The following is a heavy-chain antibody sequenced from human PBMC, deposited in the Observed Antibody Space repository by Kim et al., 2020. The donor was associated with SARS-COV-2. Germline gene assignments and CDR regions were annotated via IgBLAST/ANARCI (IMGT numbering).Heavy chain of an antibody. J-gene: IGHJ4*02. CDR1: GLNFSTYG. V-gene: IGHV3-30*03. CDR3: AAFHCPGDCYPS. CDR2: ISSDGSNR. Sequence: GGSLRLSCVASGLNFSTYGMHWVRQAPGKGLEWVPYISSDGSNRNYADSVKGRFTVSRDNSKSTLYLQMNSLRAEDTAVYYCAAFHCPGDCYPSWGQGTPVTVSS. D-gene: IGHD2-21*02.